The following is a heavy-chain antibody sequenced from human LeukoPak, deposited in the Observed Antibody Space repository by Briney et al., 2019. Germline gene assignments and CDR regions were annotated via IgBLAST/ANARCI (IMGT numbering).Heavy chain of an antibody. J-gene: IGHJ4*02. CDR1: GYTFTGYY. CDR2: MNPNSGNT. V-gene: IGHV1-8*02. Sequence: ASVRVSCKASGYTFTGYYMHWVRQAPGQGLEWMGWMNPNSGNTGYAQKFQGRVTMTRNTSISTAYMELSSLRSEDTAVYYCARSAYCSGGSCYFALYWGQGTLVTVSS. D-gene: IGHD2-15*01. CDR3: ARSAYCSGGSCYFALY.